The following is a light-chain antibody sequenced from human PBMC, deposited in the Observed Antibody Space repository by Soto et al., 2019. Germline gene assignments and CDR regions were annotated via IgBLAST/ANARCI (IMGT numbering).Light chain of an antibody. Sequence: QSALTQPPSVSGAPGQRVTISCTGSSSNIGAGFDVHWYQQLPGRAPKLLIFENNDRPSGVPDRFSGSRSGTSASLAITGLQAEDEADYHCHSYDSSLSGWVFGGGTKVTVL. CDR3: HSYDSSLSGWV. J-gene: IGLJ3*02. CDR2: ENN. V-gene: IGLV1-40*01. CDR1: SSNIGAGFD.